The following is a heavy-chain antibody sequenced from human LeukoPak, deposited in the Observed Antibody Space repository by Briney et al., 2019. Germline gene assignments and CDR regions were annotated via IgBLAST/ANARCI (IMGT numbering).Heavy chain of an antibody. CDR1: GESISTYY. J-gene: IGHJ5*02. V-gene: IGHV4-59*01. Sequence: SETLSLTCTVSGESISTYYWSWVRQPPGKGLEWIRFKYYIGTTKYNPSLKSRASISVDTSKNQFSLQLTSVTAADTAMYYCARGYGGTRFAFDPWGHGTLVIVSS. CDR3: ARGYGGTRFAFDP. D-gene: IGHD4-23*01. CDR2: KYYIGTT.